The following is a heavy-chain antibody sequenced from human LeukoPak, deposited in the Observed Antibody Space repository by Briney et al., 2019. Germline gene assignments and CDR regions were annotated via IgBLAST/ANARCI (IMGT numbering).Heavy chain of an antibody. J-gene: IGHJ4*02. Sequence: KPSETLSLTCTVSVSGDSFSSYHWSWLRQPPGKGLEWIGYISSSGSTSYNPSLKSRLTISVDTSKNQFSLKLSSVTAADTAVYYCARVGRGDHTWGSYSCDHWGQGTLVCVSS. D-gene: IGHD3-16*01. CDR2: ISSSGST. V-gene: IGHV4-59*01. CDR3: ARVGRGDHTWGSYSCDH. CDR1: GDSFSSYH.